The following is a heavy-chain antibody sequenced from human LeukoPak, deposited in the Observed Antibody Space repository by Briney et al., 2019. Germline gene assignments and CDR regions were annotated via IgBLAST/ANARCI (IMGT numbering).Heavy chain of an antibody. V-gene: IGHV4-34*01. Sequence: KSSETLSLTCAVYGGSFSGYYWSWIRQPPGKGLEWIGEINHSGSTDYNPSLKSRVTISVDTSKNQFSLKLSSVTAADTAVYYCVREQIAVAGTMYYYYYMDVWGKGTTVTISS. J-gene: IGHJ6*03. D-gene: IGHD6-19*01. CDR1: GGSFSGYY. CDR3: VREQIAVAGTMYYYYYMDV. CDR2: INHSGST.